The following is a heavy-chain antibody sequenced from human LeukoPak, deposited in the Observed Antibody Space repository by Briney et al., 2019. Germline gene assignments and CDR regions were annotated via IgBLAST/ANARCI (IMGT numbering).Heavy chain of an antibody. CDR3: ARVRTIFAPRWFDP. V-gene: IGHV3-74*01. CDR2: INGDGSST. D-gene: IGHD3-3*01. J-gene: IGHJ5*02. CDR1: GFTFSSYW. Sequence: GGSLRLSCAASGFTFSSYWMHWVRQAPGKGLVWVSRINGDGSSTSYADSVKGRFTISRDNAKNTLYLQMNSLRAEDTAVYYCARVRTIFAPRWFDPWGQGTLVTVSS.